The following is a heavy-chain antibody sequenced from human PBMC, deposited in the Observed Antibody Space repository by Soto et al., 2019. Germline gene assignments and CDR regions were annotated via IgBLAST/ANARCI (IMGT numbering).Heavy chain of an antibody. J-gene: IGHJ4*02. D-gene: IGHD6-13*01. V-gene: IGHV3-30*18. CDR2: ISYDGSNK. Sequence: QVQLVESGGGVVQPGRSLRLSCAASGFTFSSYGMHWVRQPPGKGLEWVAVISYDGSNKYYADSVKGRFTISRDNSKNTLYLQMNSLRAEDTAVYYCAKVVAAEFDYWGQGTLVTVSS. CDR3: AKVVAAEFDY. CDR1: GFTFSSYG.